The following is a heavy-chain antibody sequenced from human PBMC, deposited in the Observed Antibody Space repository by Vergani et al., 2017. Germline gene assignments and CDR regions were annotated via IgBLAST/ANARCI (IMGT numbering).Heavy chain of an antibody. V-gene: IGHV3-64D*06. Sequence: EVQLVESGGGLVQPGGSLRLSCSASGFTFSSYAMHWVRQAPGKGLEYVSAISSNGGSTYYADSVKGRFTISRDNSKNTLYLQMSSLRAEDTAVYYCARVRGSYYVYYYYYGMDVWGQGTTVTVSS. D-gene: IGHD1-26*01. CDR3: ARVRGSYYVYYYYYGMDV. CDR1: GFTFSSYA. CDR2: ISSNGGST. J-gene: IGHJ6*02.